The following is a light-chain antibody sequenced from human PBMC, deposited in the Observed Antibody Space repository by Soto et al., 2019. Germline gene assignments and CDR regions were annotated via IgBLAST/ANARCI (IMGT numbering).Light chain of an antibody. V-gene: IGKV3-15*01. CDR2: GAS. CDR1: QRVTSN. J-gene: IGKJ1*01. CDR3: QQYNNWPPT. Sequence: RVIAHAPGGLSLSPVEGATVSLSAIQRVTSNLAWYQQKPGQAPRLLILGASTRATGIPARFSGSESGTDFTLTISSLQSEDFAVYYCQQYNNWPPTFGQGTKVDIK.